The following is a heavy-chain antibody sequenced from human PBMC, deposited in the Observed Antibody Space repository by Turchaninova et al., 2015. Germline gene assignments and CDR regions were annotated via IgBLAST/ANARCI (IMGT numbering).Heavy chain of an antibody. V-gene: IGHV4-34*01. CDR1: GGSFRGYY. CDR2: INPSGST. CDR3: ARSDRNTVTTHY. D-gene: IGHD4-17*01. Sequence: VPLQPWGTGRLKPSETLSIPCPVYGGSFRGYYSSWLRQPPGKRLELIGEINPSGSTTYNPALKSRVSISVDTSKNQFSLKLASVTAADTAVYYCARSDRNTVTTHYWGQGTLVTVSS. J-gene: IGHJ4*02.